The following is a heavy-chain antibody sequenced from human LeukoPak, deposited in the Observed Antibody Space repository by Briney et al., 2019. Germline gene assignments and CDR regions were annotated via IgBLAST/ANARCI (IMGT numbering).Heavy chain of an antibody. CDR1: GFTFSSYA. V-gene: IGHV3-23*01. D-gene: IGHD1-26*01. CDR2: ISGSGDYT. Sequence: PGGSLRLSRAASGFTFSSYAMGWVRQAPGKGLAWVSAISGSGDYTNYADSVRGRFTISRDNSKNTVYLQISSLRAEDTAVYYCAKRSYFNDGGYFDYWGQGALVTVSS. CDR3: AKRSYFNDGGYFDY. J-gene: IGHJ4*02.